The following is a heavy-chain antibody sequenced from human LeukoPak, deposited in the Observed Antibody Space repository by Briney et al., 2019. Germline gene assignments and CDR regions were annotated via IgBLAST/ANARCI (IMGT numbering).Heavy chain of an antibody. CDR1: GGSISSSSYY. V-gene: IGHV4-39*01. J-gene: IGHJ4*02. D-gene: IGHD6-13*01. CDR3: ARRGAGYSSSLDY. CDR2: IYYSGST. Sequence: PSETLSLTCTVSGGSISSSSYYWGWIRQPPGKGLEWIGSIYYSGSTYYNPSLKSRVTISVDTSKNQFSLKLSSVTAADTAVYYCARRGAGYSSSLDYWGQGTLVTVSS.